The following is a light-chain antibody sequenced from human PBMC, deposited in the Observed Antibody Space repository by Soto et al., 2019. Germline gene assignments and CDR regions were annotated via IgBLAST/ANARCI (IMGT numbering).Light chain of an antibody. CDR2: EVS. CDR1: SSDVGGYNY. CDR3: SSHTSYSTRV. J-gene: IGLJ1*01. V-gene: IGLV2-14*01. Sequence: ALTQPASVSGSPGQSIAISCTGTSSDVGGYNYVSWYQQHPGKAPKLMIHEVSNRPSGISDRFSGSKSGNTASLTISGLQADDEADYYCSSHTSYSTRVFGTGTKLT.